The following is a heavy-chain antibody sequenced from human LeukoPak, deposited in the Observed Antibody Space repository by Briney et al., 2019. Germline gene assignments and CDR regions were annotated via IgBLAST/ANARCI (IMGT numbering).Heavy chain of an antibody. Sequence: GGSLRLSCAASGFTFSSYGMHWVRQAPGKGLEWVAVILNDGSQEKYADSVKGRFTISRDNSKNTLFLQMNSLRAEDTAVYYCARGPYSSSSRRAFDIWGQGTMVTVSS. D-gene: IGHD6-6*01. CDR2: ILNDGSQE. J-gene: IGHJ3*02. CDR1: GFTFSSYG. V-gene: IGHV3-33*01. CDR3: ARGPYSSSSRRAFDI.